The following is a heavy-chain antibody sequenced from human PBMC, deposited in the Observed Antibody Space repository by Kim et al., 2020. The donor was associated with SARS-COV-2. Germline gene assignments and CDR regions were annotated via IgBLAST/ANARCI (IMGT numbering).Heavy chain of an antibody. CDR3: AKLILSSGDDFAY. J-gene: IGHJ4*02. Sequence: GGSLRLSCAASVYTFSSYALNWVRQAPGKGLEWVSTINTGGGTTNYADSVKGRFTISRDNSKNTLYLQMNSLRAEDTAVYYCAKLILSSGDDFAYWGQGTPVTVSS. V-gene: IGHV3-23*01. D-gene: IGHD2-15*01. CDR1: VYTFSSYA. CDR2: INTGGGTT.